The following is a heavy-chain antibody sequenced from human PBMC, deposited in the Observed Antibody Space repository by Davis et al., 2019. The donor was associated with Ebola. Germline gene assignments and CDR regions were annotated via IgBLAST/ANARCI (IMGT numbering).Heavy chain of an antibody. CDR3: ARVKFVVPAALDNWFDP. V-gene: IGHV1-18*01. Sequence: ASVKVSCKASGYTFTSYGISWVRQAPGQGLEWMGWISAYNGNTNYAQKLQGRVTMTTDTSTSTAYMELRSLRSDDTAVYYCARVKFVVPAALDNWFDPWGQGTLVTVSS. J-gene: IGHJ5*02. CDR1: GYTFTSYG. D-gene: IGHD2-2*01. CDR2: ISAYNGNT.